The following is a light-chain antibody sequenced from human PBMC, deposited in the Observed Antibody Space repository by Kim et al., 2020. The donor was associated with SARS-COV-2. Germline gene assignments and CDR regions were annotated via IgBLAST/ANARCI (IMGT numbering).Light chain of an antibody. V-gene: IGKV1-27*01. J-gene: IGKJ1*01. CDR3: QKYNSAPT. Sequence: SASVGDRVTITCRASQGISNNLAWYQQRPGEVPKLLIYSASTLQSGVPSRFSGSGSGTDFTLTISSLQPEDVATYYCQKYNSAPTFGQGTKVDIK. CDR1: QGISNN. CDR2: SAS.